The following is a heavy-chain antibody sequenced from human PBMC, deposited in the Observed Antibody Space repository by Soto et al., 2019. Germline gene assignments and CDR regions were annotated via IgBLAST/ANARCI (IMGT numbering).Heavy chain of an antibody. Sequence: GGSLRLSCAASGFTFSSYAMSWVRQAPGKGLEWVSAISGSGGSTYYADSVKGRFTISRDNSKNTLYLQMNSLRAEDTAVYYCAKVPGVTTAPKSDYWGQGTLVTVSS. D-gene: IGHD4-17*01. V-gene: IGHV3-23*01. J-gene: IGHJ4*02. CDR3: AKVPGVTTAPKSDY. CDR1: GFTFSSYA. CDR2: ISGSGGST.